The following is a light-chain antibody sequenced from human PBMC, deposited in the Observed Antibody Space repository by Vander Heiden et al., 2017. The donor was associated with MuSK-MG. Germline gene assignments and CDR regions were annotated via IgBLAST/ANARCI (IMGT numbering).Light chain of an antibody. Sequence: AIQLTQSPSSLSASVGDRVTITCRASQGISSALAWYQQKPGKAPKLLIYDASSLESGVPSRFSGSGSGTDYTRTISSLQPEDFATYYCQQLNRDLALTFGGGTKVEIK. V-gene: IGKV1-13*02. J-gene: IGKJ4*01. CDR1: QGISSA. CDR2: DAS. CDR3: QQLNRDLALT.